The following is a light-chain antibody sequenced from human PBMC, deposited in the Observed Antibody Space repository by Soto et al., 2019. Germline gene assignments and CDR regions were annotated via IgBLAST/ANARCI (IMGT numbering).Light chain of an antibody. CDR3: QQYNNWPWT. CDR2: GAS. Sequence: EIVMTQSPATLSVSPGERATLSCRASQSVSSNLAWYQQKPGQAPRLLIYGASTRATGIPARFSGSGSGTEFTLTISSLQSEAFAVDYGQQYNNWPWTFGQGTKVEIK. CDR1: QSVSSN. V-gene: IGKV3-15*01. J-gene: IGKJ1*01.